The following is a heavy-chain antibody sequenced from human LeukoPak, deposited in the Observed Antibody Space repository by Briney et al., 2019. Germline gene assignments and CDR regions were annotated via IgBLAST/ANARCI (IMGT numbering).Heavy chain of an antibody. D-gene: IGHD5-12*01. J-gene: IGHJ4*02. Sequence: PGGSLRLSCAASGFTVSSNYMSWVRQAPGKGLEWVSVIYSGGSTYYADSVKGRFTISRDNSKNTLYLQMNSLRAEDTAVYYCARGGTSGYDYVTFDYWGQGTLVTVSS. CDR2: IYSGGST. CDR3: ARGGTSGYDYVTFDY. CDR1: GFTVSSNY. V-gene: IGHV3-66*01.